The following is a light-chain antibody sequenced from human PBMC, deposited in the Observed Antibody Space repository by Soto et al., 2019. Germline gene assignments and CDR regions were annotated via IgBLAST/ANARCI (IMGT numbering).Light chain of an antibody. CDR1: SSDIGGYNY. CDR2: DVS. CDR3: SSYTSTSTLYV. Sequence: QSALTQPASVSGSPGQSITISCTGTSSDIGGYNYVSWYQQLPGKVPKLIIYDVSNRPSGVSDRFSGSKSGNAASLTISGLQDDDEADYYCSSYTSTSTLYVFGTGTKLTVL. J-gene: IGLJ1*01. V-gene: IGLV2-14*03.